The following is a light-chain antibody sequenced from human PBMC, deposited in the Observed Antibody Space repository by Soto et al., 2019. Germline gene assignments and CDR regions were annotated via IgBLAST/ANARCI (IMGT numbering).Light chain of an antibody. Sequence: EIVVTQYPGPLSLSPGERATLSCRASQSVGSRVLAWYQQKPGQAPRLLIYGASNRATGITDRFSGSGSGTDVTFTISRLEPEDLAVYSCQPSGTSPPVAFGGGTKVEIK. CDR2: GAS. CDR3: QPSGTSPPVA. CDR1: QSVGSRV. J-gene: IGKJ4*01. V-gene: IGKV3-20*01.